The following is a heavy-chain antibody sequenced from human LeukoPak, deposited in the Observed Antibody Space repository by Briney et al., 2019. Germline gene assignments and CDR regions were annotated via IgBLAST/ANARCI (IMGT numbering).Heavy chain of an antibody. CDR2: ISYDGSDK. CDR3: AKGPGSGSYPSY. J-gene: IGHJ4*02. Sequence: GGSLRLSCAASGFTFSSYGMHWVRQAPGKGLEWVAVISYDGSDKYYADSVKGRFTISRDNSKNTLYLQMNSLRAEDTAVYYCAKGPGSGSYPSYWGQGTLVTVSS. V-gene: IGHV3-30*18. D-gene: IGHD3-10*01. CDR1: GFTFSSYG.